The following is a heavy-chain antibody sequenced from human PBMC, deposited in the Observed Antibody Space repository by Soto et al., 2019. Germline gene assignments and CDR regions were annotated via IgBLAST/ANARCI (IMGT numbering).Heavy chain of an antibody. CDR1: GYSFTSYW. V-gene: IGHV5-10-1*01. CDR2: IDPSDSYT. D-gene: IGHD2-15*01. CDR3: ARENYCSGGSCYSNNLFDP. Sequence: GESLKISCKGSGYSFTSYWISWVRQMPGKGLEWMGRIDPSDSYTNYSPSFQGHVTISADKSISTAYLQWSSLKASDTAMYYCARENYCSGGSCYSNNLFDPWGQGTLVTVSS. J-gene: IGHJ5*02.